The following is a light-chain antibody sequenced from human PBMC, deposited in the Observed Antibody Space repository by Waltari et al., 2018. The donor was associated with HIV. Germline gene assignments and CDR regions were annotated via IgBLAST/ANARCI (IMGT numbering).Light chain of an antibody. V-gene: IGLV3-25*03. CDR3: QLADRTTDDSGV. Sequence: SYELTPPPSLSVSLAQTARLTCSGDASPRKYAYRFQPKPGQAPVLVLYKDKERPSGCPERFSGSSSGTTATLTTSGVQAEDGADYYCQLADRTTDDSGVCGGGTKLTCL. CDR1: ASPRKY. J-gene: IGLJ3*02. CDR2: KDK.